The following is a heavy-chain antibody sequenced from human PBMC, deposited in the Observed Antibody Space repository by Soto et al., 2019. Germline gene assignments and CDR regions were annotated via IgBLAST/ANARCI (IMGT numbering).Heavy chain of an antibody. J-gene: IGHJ5*02. Sequence: EVQLLESGGGLVQPGGSLRLSCAASGFTFSSYAMSWVRQAPGKGLEWVSAISGSGGSTYYADSVKGRFTISRDNSKNALYLQMNSLRAEDTAVYYCARTHTRPNWFDPWGQGTLVTVSS. D-gene: IGHD1-7*01. V-gene: IGHV3-23*01. CDR2: ISGSGGST. CDR3: ARTHTRPNWFDP. CDR1: GFTFSSYA.